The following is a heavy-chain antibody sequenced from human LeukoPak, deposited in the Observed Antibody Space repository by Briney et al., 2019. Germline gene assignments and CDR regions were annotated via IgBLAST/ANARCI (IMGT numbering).Heavy chain of an antibody. Sequence: GGSLRLSCAASGFTFSDSWMSWVRQAPGKGLEWVANVNPDGSAKDYVDSVKGRFTISRDNSKNTLYLQMNSLRAEDTAVYYCARDPGVIVVVPAGHFDYWGQGTLVTVSS. CDR2: VNPDGSAK. J-gene: IGHJ4*02. CDR3: ARDPGVIVVVPAGHFDY. CDR1: GFTFSDSW. D-gene: IGHD2-2*01. V-gene: IGHV3-7*01.